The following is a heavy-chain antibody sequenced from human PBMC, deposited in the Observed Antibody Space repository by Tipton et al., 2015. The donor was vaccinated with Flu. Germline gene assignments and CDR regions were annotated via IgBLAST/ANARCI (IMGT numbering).Heavy chain of an antibody. CDR2: IYTSGST. V-gene: IGHV4-4*07. D-gene: IGHD6-13*01. Sequence: TLSLTCTVSGGSISSYYWSWIRQPAGKGLEWIGRIYTSGSTNYNPSLKSRVTMPVDTSKNQFSLKLSSVTAADTAVYYCARSARIAAGYWYFDLWGRGTLVTVSS. CDR3: ARSARIAAGYWYFDL. J-gene: IGHJ2*01. CDR1: GGSISSYY.